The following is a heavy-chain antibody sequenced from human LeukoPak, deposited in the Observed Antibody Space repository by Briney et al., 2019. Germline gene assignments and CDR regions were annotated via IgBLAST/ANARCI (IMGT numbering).Heavy chain of an antibody. V-gene: IGHV3-53*04. D-gene: IGHD5-24*01. J-gene: IGHJ4*02. CDR1: GFTVSSNY. CDR3: ARGRRGWLQLKWDY. Sequence: GGSLRLSCAASGFTVSSNYMSWVRQAPGKGLEWVSVIYSGGSTYYADSVKGRFTIPRHNSKNTLYLQMNSLRAEDTAVYYCARGRRGWLQLKWDYWGQGTLVTASS. CDR2: IYSGGST.